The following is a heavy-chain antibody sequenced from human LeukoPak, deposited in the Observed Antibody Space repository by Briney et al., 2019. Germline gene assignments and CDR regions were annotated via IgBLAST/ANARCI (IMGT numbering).Heavy chain of an antibody. CDR3: ARSRREKNWFDP. CDR2: ITGDSDYI. CDR1: GFTFSTYA. V-gene: IGHV3-21*01. J-gene: IGHJ5*02. Sequence: GGSLRLSCAASGFTFSTYAMNWVRQAPGEGLKWVSCITGDSDYIYYADSVKGRFTISRDNSKNTLYLQMNSLRAEDTAVYYCARSRREKNWFDPWGQGTLVTVSS. D-gene: IGHD5-24*01.